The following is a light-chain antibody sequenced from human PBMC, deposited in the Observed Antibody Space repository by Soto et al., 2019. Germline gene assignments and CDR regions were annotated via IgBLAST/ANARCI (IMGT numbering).Light chain of an antibody. CDR2: DAS. CDR1: QDISNY. J-gene: IGKJ4*01. V-gene: IGKV1-33*01. CDR3: QQYDNLPLT. Sequence: DIQMTQSPSSLSASVGDRVTITCQASQDISNYLNWYQQKPGKAPKLLINDASNLEIGVPSRFSGSGSGTDFTFTISSLQPEDIATYYCQQYDNLPLTFGGGTKVEIK.